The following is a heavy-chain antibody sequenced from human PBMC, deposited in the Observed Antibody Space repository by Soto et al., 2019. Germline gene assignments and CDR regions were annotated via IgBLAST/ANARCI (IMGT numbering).Heavy chain of an antibody. CDR1: GGSFSGYY. CDR2: INHSGST. CDR3: ARGPITTDDY. J-gene: IGHJ4*02. V-gene: IGHV4-34*01. Sequence: SETLSLTCAVYGGSFSGYYWSWIRQPPGKGLEWIGEINHSGSTNYNPSLKSRVTISVDTSKNQFSLKLSSVTAADTAVYYCARGPITTDDYWGQGTLVTVS.